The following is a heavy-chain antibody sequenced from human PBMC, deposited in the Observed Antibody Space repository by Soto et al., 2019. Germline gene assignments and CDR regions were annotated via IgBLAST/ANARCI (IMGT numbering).Heavy chain of an antibody. D-gene: IGHD2-21*01. CDR2: IYYSGST. J-gene: IGHJ3*02. CDR3: ARPLGDPDAFDI. V-gene: IGHV4-30-4*01. Sequence: PSETLSLTCTVSGGSISSGDYYWSWIRQPPGKGLEWIGYIYYSGSTYYNPSLKSRVTISVDTSKNQFSLKLSSVTAADTAVYYCARPLGDPDAFDIWGQGTMVTVPS. CDR1: GGSISSGDYY.